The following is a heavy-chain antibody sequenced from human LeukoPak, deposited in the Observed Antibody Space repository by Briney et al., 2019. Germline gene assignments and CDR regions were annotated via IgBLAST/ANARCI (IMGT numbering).Heavy chain of an antibody. CDR1: GFTFSSYA. CDR2: ISYDGSNK. V-gene: IGHV3-30-3*01. D-gene: IGHD3-16*01. J-gene: IGHJ4*02. Sequence: PGGSLRLSCAASGFTFSSYAMHWVRQAPGKGLEWVAVISYDGSNKYYADSVKGRFTISRDNSKNTLYLQMNSLRAEDTAVYYCARADYVWGSGHPSYYFDYWGQGTLVTVSS. CDR3: ARADYVWGSGHPSYYFDY.